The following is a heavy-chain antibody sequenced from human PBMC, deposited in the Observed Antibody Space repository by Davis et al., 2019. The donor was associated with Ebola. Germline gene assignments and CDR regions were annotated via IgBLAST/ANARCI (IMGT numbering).Heavy chain of an antibody. Sequence: GGSLRLSCSASGFIFSTYVMSWVRQAPGKGLEWVSAITSSGSSTYYADSVRGRSTVSRDDSKNTLYLQMNSLRAEDTAIYYCATYVQRGVDQWGQGSLVTVSS. V-gene: IGHV3-23*01. J-gene: IGHJ4*02. CDR2: ITSSGSST. CDR3: ATYVQRGVDQ. D-gene: IGHD1-1*01. CDR1: GFIFSTYV.